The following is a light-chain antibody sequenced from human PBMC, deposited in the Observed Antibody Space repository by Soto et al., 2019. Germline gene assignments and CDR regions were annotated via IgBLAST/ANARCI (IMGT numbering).Light chain of an antibody. CDR1: QSISSW. J-gene: IGKJ4*01. CDR3: QQYKSYPLT. Sequence: DIQMTHSPSPPSASVVERVTITFRASQSISSWLAWYQQKPGKAPNLLIYKASTLESGVPSRFSGSGSGTEFTLTISSVQPDDFATYCCQQYKSYPLTFGGGTKVDIK. V-gene: IGKV1-5*03. CDR2: KAS.